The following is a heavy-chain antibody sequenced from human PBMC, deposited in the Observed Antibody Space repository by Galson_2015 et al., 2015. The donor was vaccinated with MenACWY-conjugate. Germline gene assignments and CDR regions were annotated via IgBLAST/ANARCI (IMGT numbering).Heavy chain of an antibody. D-gene: IGHD3-10*01. J-gene: IGHJ4*02. V-gene: IGHV4-39*01. CDR1: GGSVSSYS. Sequence: ETLSLTCTVSGGSVSSYSWGWIRQPPCKVLGWIGSINFRRGTYYKLCLNTVSTIFVDTTGNRISLMLSSVTAADTAVYYCARHVRSDYYNPSDYWGQGTLITVS. CDR3: ARHVRSDYYNPSDY. CDR2: INFRRGT.